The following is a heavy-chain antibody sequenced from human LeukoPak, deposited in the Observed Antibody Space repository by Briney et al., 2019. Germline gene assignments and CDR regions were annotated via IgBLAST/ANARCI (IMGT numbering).Heavy chain of an antibody. Sequence: PGGSLRLSCAASGFTFSSYEMNWVRQAPGKGLEWVSYISSSSSTIYYADSVKGRFTISRDNAKNSLYLQMNSLRAEDTAVYYCARGGTGRPIWFVYYWGQGTLVTVSS. CDR1: GFTFSSYE. CDR3: ARGGTGRPIWFVYY. D-gene: IGHD3-10*01. CDR2: ISSSSSTI. J-gene: IGHJ4*02. V-gene: IGHV3-48*03.